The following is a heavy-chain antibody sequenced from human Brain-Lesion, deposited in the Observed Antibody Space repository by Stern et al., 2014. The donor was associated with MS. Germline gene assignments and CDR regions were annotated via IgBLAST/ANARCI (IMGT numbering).Heavy chain of an antibody. D-gene: IGHD3-3*01. CDR2: INPNTGGP. CDR3: ARDQRGITIFGVVTDYYYLGMDV. J-gene: IGHJ6*02. V-gene: IGHV1-2*02. Sequence: VQLEESAAEVKKPGASVKVSCKTSGYIFTGYYIHWVRQAPGQGLEWMAWINPNTGGPKYAQKFQGRVTMSRDTSISTAYVELSSLTSDDTAVYYCARDQRGITIFGVVTDYYYLGMDVWGQGTTVTVSS. CDR1: GYIFTGYY.